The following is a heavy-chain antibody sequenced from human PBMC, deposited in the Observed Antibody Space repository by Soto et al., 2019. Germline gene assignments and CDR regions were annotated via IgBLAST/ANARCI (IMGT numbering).Heavy chain of an antibody. Sequence: QVQLVQSGAEVKKPGASVKVSCKASGYTFTSYYMHGVRQAPGQGLEWMGIINPSGGSTSYAQKFQGRVTMTRDTSTSTVYMELSSLRSEDTAVYYCARDHVDTAMIYYYYGMDVWGQGTTVTVSS. J-gene: IGHJ6*02. D-gene: IGHD5-18*01. CDR1: GYTFTSYY. CDR2: INPSGGST. CDR3: ARDHVDTAMIYYYYGMDV. V-gene: IGHV1-46*01.